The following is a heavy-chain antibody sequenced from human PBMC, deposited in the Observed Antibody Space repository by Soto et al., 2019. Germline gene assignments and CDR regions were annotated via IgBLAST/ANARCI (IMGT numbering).Heavy chain of an antibody. Sequence: ASVKVSCKASGYTFTSYGISWVQQAPGQGLEWMGWISAYNGNTNYAQKLQGRVTMTTDTSTSTAYMELRSLRSDDTAVYYCARLGAPAGNYDFWSGNYYYYYMDVWGKGTTVTVSS. D-gene: IGHD3-3*01. J-gene: IGHJ6*03. CDR1: GYTFTSYG. V-gene: IGHV1-18*01. CDR3: ARLGAPAGNYDFWSGNYYYYYMDV. CDR2: ISAYNGNT.